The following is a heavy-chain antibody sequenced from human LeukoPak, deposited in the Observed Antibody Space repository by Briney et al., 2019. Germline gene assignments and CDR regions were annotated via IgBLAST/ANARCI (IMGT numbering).Heavy chain of an antibody. D-gene: IGHD6-19*01. CDR1: GFTFSSYA. CDR3: ARDPGDGYSSGWSRFDP. Sequence: PGGSQRLSCAASGFTFSSYAMHRVRQAPGKGLEWVAVISYDGSNKYYADSVKGRFTISRDNSKNTLYLQMNSLRAEDTAVYYCARDPGDGYSSGWSRFDPWGQGTLVTVSS. CDR2: ISYDGSNK. V-gene: IGHV3-30-3*01. J-gene: IGHJ5*02.